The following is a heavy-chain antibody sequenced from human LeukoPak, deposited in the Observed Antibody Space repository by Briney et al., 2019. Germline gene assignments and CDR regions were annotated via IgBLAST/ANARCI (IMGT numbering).Heavy chain of an antibody. V-gene: IGHV3-74*01. CDR2: ITGDGSSS. CDR1: GFPFANTW. J-gene: IGHJ4*02. CDR3: IIGGTYGSGS. D-gene: IGHD3-10*01. Sequence: PGGSLRLSCAASGFPFANTWMHWVRQAPGKGLVWVSLITGDGSSSNYADSVKGRFTISRDSAKNTLYLQMHSLRTEDTAVYYCIIGGTYGSGSWGQGTLVTVSS.